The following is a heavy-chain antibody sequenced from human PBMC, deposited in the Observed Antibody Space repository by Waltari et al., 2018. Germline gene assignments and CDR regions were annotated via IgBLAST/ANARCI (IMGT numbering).Heavy chain of an antibody. CDR2: IYYSGGT. CDR3: ATARGVRPGDAFDI. CDR1: GGSISSYY. V-gene: IGHV4-59*01. D-gene: IGHD3-10*01. Sequence: QVQLQDSGPGLVKPSETLSLTCTVSGGSISSYYWSWLRKPPGKGLEWIGYIYYSGGTNYNPSLKSRVTISGDTSKNQFSLKLSSVTAADTAVYYCATARGVRPGDAFDIWGQGTMVTVSS. J-gene: IGHJ3*02.